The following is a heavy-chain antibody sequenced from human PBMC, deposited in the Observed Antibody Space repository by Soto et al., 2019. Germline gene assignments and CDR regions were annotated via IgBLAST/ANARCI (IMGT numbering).Heavy chain of an antibody. Sequence: PGGSLRLSCAASGFTFSSYAMHWVRQAPGKGLEWVAVISYDGSNKYYADSVKGRFTISRDSSKNTLYLQMNSLRAEDTAVYYCARVGYDSSGYLDYFDYWGQGTLVTVSS. CDR2: ISYDGSNK. J-gene: IGHJ4*02. D-gene: IGHD3-22*01. CDR3: ARVGYDSSGYLDYFDY. CDR1: GFTFSSYA. V-gene: IGHV3-30-3*01.